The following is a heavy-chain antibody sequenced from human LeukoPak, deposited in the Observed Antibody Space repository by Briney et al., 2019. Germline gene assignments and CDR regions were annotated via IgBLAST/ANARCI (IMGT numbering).Heavy chain of an antibody. J-gene: IGHJ3*02. CDR1: GGSVSSGSYY. CDR2: IYYSGST. Sequence: PSETLSLTCTVSGGSVSSGSYYWSWIRQPPGQGLEWIGTIYYSGSTYYNPSLKSRVTISVDTSKNQFSLKLSSVTAADTAVYYCARHQHSGSYYVGAFDIWGQGTMVTVSS. V-gene: IGHV4-39*01. D-gene: IGHD1-26*01. CDR3: ARHQHSGSYYVGAFDI.